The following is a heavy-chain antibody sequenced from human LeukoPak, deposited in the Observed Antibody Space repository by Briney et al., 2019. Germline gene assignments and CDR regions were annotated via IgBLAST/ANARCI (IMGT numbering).Heavy chain of an antibody. CDR3: ARKSASGNYPLDY. D-gene: IGHD3-10*01. CDR1: GFNFGSYS. V-gene: IGHV3-23*01. J-gene: IGHJ4*02. CDR2: MSADGATT. Sequence: GGSLRLPCAASGFNFGSYSMTWVRQAPGKGLEWVSVMSADGATTFYADSVKGRFTISRDNAKNTVFLQMSSLRAEDTALYYCARKSASGNYPLDYWGQGTLVTVSS.